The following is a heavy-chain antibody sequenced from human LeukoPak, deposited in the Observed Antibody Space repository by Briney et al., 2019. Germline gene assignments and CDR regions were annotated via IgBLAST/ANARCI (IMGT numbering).Heavy chain of an antibody. CDR3: VRGYSFGPYGMDV. V-gene: IGHV3-64D*09. Sequence: GGSLRLSCSASGFPFSSYAMHWVRQAPGKGLEYVSAISDSGGSTYYADSAKGRFTISRDSSKNTLYLQMSSLRAEDTAVYFCVRGYSFGPYGMDVWGQGTTVTVSS. CDR2: ISDSGGST. J-gene: IGHJ6*02. D-gene: IGHD2-15*01. CDR1: GFPFSSYA.